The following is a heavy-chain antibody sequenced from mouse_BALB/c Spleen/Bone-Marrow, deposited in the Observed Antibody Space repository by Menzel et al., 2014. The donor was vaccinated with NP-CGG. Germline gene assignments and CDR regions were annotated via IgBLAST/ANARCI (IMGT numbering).Heavy chain of an antibody. CDR3: ARDWYYYGSSSSWFAH. CDR1: GYTFTEYT. J-gene: IGHJ3*01. D-gene: IGHD1-1*02. V-gene: IGHV1-18*01. Sequence: EVQLQQSGPELVKPGASAKISCKTSGYTFTEYTIHWVKQSHGKSLEWIGGINPKNGGTTYKQKFKGKATLTVDKSSSTAYMELRSLTSEDSAVYYCARDWYYYGSSSSWFAHWGQGTLVTVSA. CDR2: INPKNGGT.